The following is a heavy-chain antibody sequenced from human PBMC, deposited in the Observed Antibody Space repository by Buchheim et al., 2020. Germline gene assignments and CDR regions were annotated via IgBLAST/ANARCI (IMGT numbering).Heavy chain of an antibody. D-gene: IGHD1-26*01. CDR1: GLNFSSYG. Sequence: QVQLVESGGGVVQPGRSLRLSCVASGLNFSSYGMHWVRQPPGKGLEWVATISYDGSHEFYSESVKGRFTIFRDNSKNTLSLHLSNLRSEDSAFYYCEVGGNYLDYWGQGTL. CDR3: EVGGNYLDY. J-gene: IGHJ4*02. V-gene: IGHV3-30*03. CDR2: ISYDGSHE.